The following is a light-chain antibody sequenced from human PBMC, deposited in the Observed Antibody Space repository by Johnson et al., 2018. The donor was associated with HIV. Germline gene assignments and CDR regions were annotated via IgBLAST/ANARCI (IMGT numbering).Light chain of an antibody. CDR3: GTWDSSLNALYV. CDR2: ENN. J-gene: IGLJ1*01. Sequence: QSVLTQPPSVSAAPGQKVTISCSGSSSNIGNNYVSWYQQFPGTAPKLLIYENNKRPSGIPDRFSGSKSGTSATLGITGLQTGDEADYYCGTWDSSLNALYVFGTGTKVTVL. CDR1: SSNIGNNY. V-gene: IGLV1-51*02.